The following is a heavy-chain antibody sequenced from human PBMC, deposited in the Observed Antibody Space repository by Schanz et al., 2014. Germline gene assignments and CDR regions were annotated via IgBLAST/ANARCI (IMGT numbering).Heavy chain of an antibody. J-gene: IGHJ4*02. Sequence: EVQLVESGGGLIQPGGSLRLSCAVSGFTVNTNYMSWVRQAPGKGLEWISSMYINSGSTQYADSVKGRFTISRDNAKNALYLQMNSLRAEDKAVYYCVRDTDYHFDYWGQGTLVTVSS. CDR1: GFTVNTNY. V-gene: IGHV3-53*01. D-gene: IGHD4-17*01. CDR2: MYINSGST. CDR3: VRDTDYHFDY.